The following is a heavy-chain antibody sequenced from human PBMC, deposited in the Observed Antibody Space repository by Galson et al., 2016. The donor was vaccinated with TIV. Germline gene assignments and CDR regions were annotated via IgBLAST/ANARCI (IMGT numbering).Heavy chain of an antibody. CDR2: FDPEQHKK. CDR3: ATVAWFPGLSLDN. D-gene: IGHD3-22*01. J-gene: IGHJ4*02. CDR1: GDSLSDLS. V-gene: IGHV1-24*01. Sequence: SVKVSCKVSGDSLSDLSMHWVRQAPGKGLEWMAGFDPEQHKKIYAQKLEGRVTLTDDTSTDTAFLELGSLRFEDTAVYFCATVAWFPGLSLDNWGQGTLVIVSS.